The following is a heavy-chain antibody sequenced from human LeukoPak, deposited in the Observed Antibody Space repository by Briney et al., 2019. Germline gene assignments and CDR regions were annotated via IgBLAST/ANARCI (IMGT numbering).Heavy chain of an antibody. Sequence: GGSLRLSCAASGFTFSSYGMHWVRQAPGKGLEWVAVISYDGSNKYYADSVKGRFTISRDNSKNTLYLQMNSLRAEDTAVYYCAKPLNDYGDYDAFDIWGQGTMVTVSS. CDR2: ISYDGSNK. CDR3: AKPLNDYGDYDAFDI. V-gene: IGHV3-30*18. CDR1: GFTFSSYG. J-gene: IGHJ3*02. D-gene: IGHD4-17*01.